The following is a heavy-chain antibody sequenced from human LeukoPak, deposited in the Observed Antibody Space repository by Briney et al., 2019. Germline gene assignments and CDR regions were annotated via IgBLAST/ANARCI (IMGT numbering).Heavy chain of an antibody. V-gene: IGHV4-30-2*01. CDR2: TYHSGST. J-gene: IGHJ4*02. Sequence: SETLSLTCAVSGGSISSGDYSWSWIRQPPGKGLEWIGCTYHSGSTYYNRSLKSRVTISVDRSKNQFSLKLSSVTAADTAVYYCASSTHDYSNYGGEFQYYFDYWGQGTLVTVSS. CDR1: GGSISSGDYS. CDR3: ASSTHDYSNYGGEFQYYFDY. D-gene: IGHD4-11*01.